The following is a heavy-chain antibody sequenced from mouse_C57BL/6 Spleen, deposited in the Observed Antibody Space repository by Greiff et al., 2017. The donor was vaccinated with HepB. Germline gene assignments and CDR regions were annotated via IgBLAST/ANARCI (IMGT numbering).Heavy chain of an antibody. V-gene: IGHV1-81*01. CDR1: GYTFTSYG. J-gene: IGHJ4*01. CDR2: IYPRSGNT. CDR3: ARRITTVGDYYAMDY. Sequence: VQLQESGAELARPGASVKLSCKASGYTFTSYGISWVKQRTGQGLEWIGEIYPRSGNTYYNEKFKGKATLTADKSSSTAYMELRSLTSEDSAVYFCARRITTVGDYYAMDYWGQGTSVTVSS. D-gene: IGHD1-1*01.